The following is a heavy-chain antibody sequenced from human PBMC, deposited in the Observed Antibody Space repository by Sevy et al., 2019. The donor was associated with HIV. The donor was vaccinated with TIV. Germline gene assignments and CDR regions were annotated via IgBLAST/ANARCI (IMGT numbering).Heavy chain of an antibody. CDR1: GFTVSSNY. D-gene: IGHD3-10*01. CDR3: ARGGYYGSGTGAFDI. J-gene: IGHJ3*02. V-gene: IGHV3-53*01. CDR2: IYSGGRT. Sequence: GGSLRLSCAASGFTVSSNYMSWVRQAPGKGLEWVSVIYSGGRTYYADSVKGRFTISRDNSKNTLYLQMNSLRAEDTAVYYCARGGYYGSGTGAFDIWGQGTMVTVSS.